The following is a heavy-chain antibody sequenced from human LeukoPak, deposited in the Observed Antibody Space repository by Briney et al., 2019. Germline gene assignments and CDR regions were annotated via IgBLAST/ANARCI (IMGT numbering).Heavy chain of an antibody. CDR3: ARAKYNSGWYLDY. J-gene: IGHJ4*02. D-gene: IGHD6-19*01. V-gene: IGHV4-31*03. CDR1: GGSISSGDYY. CDR2: IHYSGST. Sequence: RSSETLSLTCTVSGGSISSGDYYWTWIRQHPGKGLEWIGYIHYSGSTYYNPSLKSRLTISVDTSKNQFSLKVSSVTAAVTAVYYCARAKYNSGWYLDYWGQGTLVTVSS.